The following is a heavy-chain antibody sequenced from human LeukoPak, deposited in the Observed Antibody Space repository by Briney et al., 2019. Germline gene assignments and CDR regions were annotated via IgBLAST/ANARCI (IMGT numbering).Heavy chain of an antibody. D-gene: IGHD3-16*02. CDR1: GFTVSSNY. V-gene: IGHV3-53*01. J-gene: IGHJ4*02. CDR2: IYSGGST. Sequence: GGSLRLSCAASGFTVSSNYMSWVRQAPGKGLEWVSVIYSGGSTYYADSVKGRFTISRDNSKNTLYLQMNSLRAEDTAVYYCARGDISTYHFDYWGQGTLVTVSS. CDR3: ARGDISTYHFDY.